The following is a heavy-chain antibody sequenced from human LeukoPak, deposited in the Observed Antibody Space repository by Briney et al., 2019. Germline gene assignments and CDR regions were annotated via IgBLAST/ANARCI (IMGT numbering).Heavy chain of an antibody. Sequence: GGSLRLSCAASGFTFSSYAMSWVRQAPGKGLEWVSAISGSGGSTYYADSVKGRFTISRDNSKNTLYLQMNSLRAEDTAVYYCAKIVYDFWSGYYFRSDSVDYWGQGTLVTVSS. CDR1: GFTFSSYA. V-gene: IGHV3-23*01. CDR3: AKIVYDFWSGYYFRSDSVDY. J-gene: IGHJ4*02. D-gene: IGHD3-3*01. CDR2: ISGSGGST.